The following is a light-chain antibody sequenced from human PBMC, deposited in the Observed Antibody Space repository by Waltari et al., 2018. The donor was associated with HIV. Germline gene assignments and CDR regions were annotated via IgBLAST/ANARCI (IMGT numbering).Light chain of an antibody. V-gene: IGKV4-1*01. J-gene: IGKJ1*01. CDR2: WAS. CDR3: QQYFSTPWT. Sequence: DIVMTQSPDSLAVSLGERATINCKSSQSVLYSSNNKHYLALYQTTPVQPPKLLIDWASTRESGVPDRFSGSESGPDVTLTISSLQAEDVAVYYCQQYFSTPWTFGQGTKVEIK. CDR1: QSVLYSSNNKHY.